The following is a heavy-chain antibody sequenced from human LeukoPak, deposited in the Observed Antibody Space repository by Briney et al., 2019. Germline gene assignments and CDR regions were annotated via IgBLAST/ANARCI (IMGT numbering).Heavy chain of an antibody. Sequence: GGSVRLPCAASGFTFTDAWMSWVRQAPGKGLEWVGRIKRKSDGGTTDYAAPVKGRFTISRDDSKNTLYLQMNSLKTEDTAMYYCTTVLMSDWYYRYLGRWGQGALVTVSS. V-gene: IGHV3-15*01. CDR1: GFTFTDAW. D-gene: IGHD6-19*01. CDR3: TTVLMSDWYYRYLGR. CDR2: IKRKSDGGTT. J-gene: IGHJ4*02.